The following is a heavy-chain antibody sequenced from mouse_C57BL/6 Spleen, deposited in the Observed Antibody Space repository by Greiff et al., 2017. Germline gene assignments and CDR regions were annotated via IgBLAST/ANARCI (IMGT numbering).Heavy chain of an antibody. V-gene: IGHV1-19*01. J-gene: IGHJ2*01. CDR3: ARIEAGHIDD. CDR1: GYTFTDYY. CDR2: INPYNGGT. Sequence: VQLQQSGPVLVKPGASVKMSCKASGYTFTDYYMNWVKQSHGKSLEWIGVINPYNGGTSYNQKFKGKATLTVDKSSSTAYMELNSLTSEDSAVYYCARIEAGHIDDWGQGTTLTVSS.